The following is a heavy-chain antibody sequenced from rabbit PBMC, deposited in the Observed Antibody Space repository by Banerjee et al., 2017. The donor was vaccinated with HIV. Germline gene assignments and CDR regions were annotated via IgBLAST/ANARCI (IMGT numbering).Heavy chain of an antibody. Sequence: QQLVESGGGLVKPGASLTLTCKASGFSFISGYDMCWVRQAPGKGLEWIGYVYTGSGVTWYADWVNGRFTISKTSSTTVTLQMTSLTDADTATYFCGRDVDVGYVGVGYALWGPGTLVTVS. CDR2: VYTGSGVT. V-gene: IGHV1S40*01. CDR1: GFSFISGYD. CDR3: GRDVDVGYVGVGYAL. J-gene: IGHJ4*01. D-gene: IGHD6-1*01.